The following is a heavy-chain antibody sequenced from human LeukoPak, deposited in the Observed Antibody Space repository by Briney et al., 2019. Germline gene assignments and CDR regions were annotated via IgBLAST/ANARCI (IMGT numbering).Heavy chain of an antibody. CDR2: IYYSGST. V-gene: IGHV4-31*03. J-gene: IGHJ3*02. CDR3: ARHAAFWSGYPPPRAFDI. D-gene: IGHD3-3*01. Sequence: SETLSLTCTVSGGSISSGGYYWSWIRQHPGKGLEWIGYIYYSGSTYYNPSLKSRVTISVDTSKNQFSLKLSSVTAADTAVYYCARHAAFWSGYPPPRAFDIWGQGTMVTVSS. CDR1: GGSISSGGYY.